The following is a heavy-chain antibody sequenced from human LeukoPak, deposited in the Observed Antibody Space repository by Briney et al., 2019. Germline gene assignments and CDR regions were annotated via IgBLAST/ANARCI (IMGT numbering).Heavy chain of an antibody. V-gene: IGHV3-23*01. Sequence: GGSLRLSCVVSGFIFSNYAMIWVRQARGKGLEWVSVISDSGGSTNYVDSVKGRFIISRDNSRDTLYLQMNSLRAEDTAVYYCASRGYTVSTPLDYWGQGTLVTVSS. D-gene: IGHD4-17*01. CDR3: ASRGYTVSTPLDY. CDR2: ISDSGGST. J-gene: IGHJ4*02. CDR1: GFIFSNYA.